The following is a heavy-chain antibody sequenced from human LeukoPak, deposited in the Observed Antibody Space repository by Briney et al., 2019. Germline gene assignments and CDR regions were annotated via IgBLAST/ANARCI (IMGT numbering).Heavy chain of an antibody. CDR2: ISYDGSNK. V-gene: IGHV3-30*18. Sequence: PGGSLRLSCAASGFTFSSYGMHWDRQAPGKGLEWVAVISYDGSNKYYADSVKGRFTISRDNSKNTLYLQMNSLRAEDTAVYYCAKDARIYYSDSSGYYEARYYFDYWGQGTLVTVSS. CDR3: AKDARIYYSDSSGYYEARYYFDY. J-gene: IGHJ4*02. D-gene: IGHD3-22*01. CDR1: GFTFSSYG.